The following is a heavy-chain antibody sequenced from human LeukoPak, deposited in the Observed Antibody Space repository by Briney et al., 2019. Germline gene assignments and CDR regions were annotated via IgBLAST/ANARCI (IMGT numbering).Heavy chain of an antibody. CDR1: GLTFNSYP. CDR2: ISKDGSDE. Sequence: GGSLRLSCAASGLTFNSYPLYWVRQPPGKGLEWVALISKDGSDEDYADSVKGRFTISRDNSRDTLFLQMSGLRVDDTAVYYCAREAYYGSGRSRQPSPVWGQGTSVTVSS. D-gene: IGHD3-10*01. CDR3: AREAYYGSGRSRQPSPV. J-gene: IGHJ4*02. V-gene: IGHV3-30*15.